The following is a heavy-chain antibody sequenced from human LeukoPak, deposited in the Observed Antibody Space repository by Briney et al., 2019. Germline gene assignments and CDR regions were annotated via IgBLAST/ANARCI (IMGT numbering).Heavy chain of an antibody. Sequence: GESPKISCKGSGYSFTSYWIGWVRQMPGKGLEWMGIIYPGDSDTRYSPSFQGQVTISADKSISTAYLQWSSLKASDTSMYYCARNSGGIGYSSGWYGDWGQGTLVTVSS. CDR1: GYSFTSYW. CDR2: IYPGDSDT. D-gene: IGHD6-19*01. CDR3: ARNSGGIGYSSGWYGD. V-gene: IGHV5-51*01. J-gene: IGHJ4*02.